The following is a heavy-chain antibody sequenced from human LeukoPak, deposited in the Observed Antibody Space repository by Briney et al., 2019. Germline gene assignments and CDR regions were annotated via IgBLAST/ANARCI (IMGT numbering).Heavy chain of an antibody. J-gene: IGHJ4*02. Sequence: ASVKVSCKASGYTFTSYAMNWVRQAPGQGREWVGWINTNTGNPTYAQGFTGRFVFSLDTSVSTAYLQISSLKAEDTAVYYCARSDSSSWYPYYFDYWGQGTLVTVSS. D-gene: IGHD6-13*01. CDR2: INTNTGNP. CDR3: ARSDSSSWYPYYFDY. CDR1: GYTFTSYA. V-gene: IGHV7-4-1*02.